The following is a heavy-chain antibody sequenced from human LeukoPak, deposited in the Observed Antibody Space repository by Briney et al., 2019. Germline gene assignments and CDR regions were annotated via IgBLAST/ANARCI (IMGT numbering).Heavy chain of an antibody. CDR3: ARGELQGNNWFDP. J-gene: IGHJ5*02. V-gene: IGHV6-1*01. CDR1: GDSVSSKSAV. CDR2: TYYRSKWYN. Sequence: SQTLSLTCAISGDSVSSKSAVWNWIRQSPSRGLEWLGWTYYRSKWYNDFAVSVKSRIIINPDTSKNQFSLQLNSVTPEDTAVYYCARGELQGNNWFDPWGQGTLVTVSS. D-gene: IGHD1-7*01.